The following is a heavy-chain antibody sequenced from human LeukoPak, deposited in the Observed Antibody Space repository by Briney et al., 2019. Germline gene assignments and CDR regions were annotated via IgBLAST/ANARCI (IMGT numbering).Heavy chain of an antibody. CDR2: IRYDGSNK. V-gene: IGHV3-30*02. Sequence: GGSLRPSCAASGFAFSSYGMHWVRQAPGKGLEWVAFIRYDGSNKYYADSVKGRFTISRDNSKNTLYLQMNSLRAEDTAVYYCARATNEYGYNWFDPWGQGTLVTVSS. J-gene: IGHJ5*02. CDR3: ARATNEYGYNWFDP. CDR1: GFAFSSYG. D-gene: IGHD1-1*01.